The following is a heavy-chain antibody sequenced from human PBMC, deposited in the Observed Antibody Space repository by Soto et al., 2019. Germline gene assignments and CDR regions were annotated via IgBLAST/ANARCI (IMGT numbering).Heavy chain of an antibody. V-gene: IGHV3-23*01. Sequence: PGGSLRLSCAASGFTFSSYAMSWVRQAPGKGLEWVSAISGSGGSTYYADSVKGRFTISRDNSKNTLYLQMNSLRAEDTAVYYCAKGGYCSSTSCYVIRRLNPTYYYFDYWGQGTLVTVSS. D-gene: IGHD2-2*01. CDR2: ISGSGGST. CDR1: GFTFSSYA. J-gene: IGHJ4*02. CDR3: AKGGYCSSTSCYVIRRLNPTYYYFDY.